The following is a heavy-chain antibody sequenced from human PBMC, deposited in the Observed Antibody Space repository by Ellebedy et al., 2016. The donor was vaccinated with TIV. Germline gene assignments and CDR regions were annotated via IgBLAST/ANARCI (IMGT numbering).Heavy chain of an antibody. D-gene: IGHD3-10*01. V-gene: IGHV3-7*03. J-gene: IGHJ5*02. CDR3: ARTFASRSHRVFDL. CDR1: GFTFRSYW. CDR2: IKQDGSEK. Sequence: PGGSLRLSCAASGFTFRSYWMTWVRQAPGKGLEWVANIKQDGSEKYFVDSVRGRFTISRDNAESSLYLQMNSLRAEDTTVYYCARTFASRSHRVFDLWGQGTLVTVSS.